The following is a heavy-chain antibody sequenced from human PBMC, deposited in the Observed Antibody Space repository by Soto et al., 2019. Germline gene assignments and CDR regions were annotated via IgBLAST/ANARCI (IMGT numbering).Heavy chain of an antibody. CDR1: GGTFSSHA. CDR2: FIPIFGSA. Sequence: QVQLVQSGAELKKPGSSVTVSCKASGGTFSSHAISWVRQAPGQGIEWMGGFIPIFGSAIDAQNFQGRVAITADHSTSTAYMELSSLRSEDTAIYFCARDSHPPAYSGDIMRWDVWGQGTTVTVSS. D-gene: IGHD2-15*01. J-gene: IGHJ6*01. V-gene: IGHV1-69*01. CDR3: ARDSHPPAYSGDIMRWDV.